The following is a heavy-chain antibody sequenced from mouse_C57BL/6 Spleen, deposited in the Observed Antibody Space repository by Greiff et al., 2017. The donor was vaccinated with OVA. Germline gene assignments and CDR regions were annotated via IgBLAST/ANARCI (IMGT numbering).Heavy chain of an antibody. V-gene: IGHV1-69*01. CDR3: GNGDLPFAY. Sequence: VQLQQSGAELVMPGASVKLSCKASGYTFTSYWMHWVKQRPGQGLEWIGEIDPSDSYTNYNQKFKGKSTLTVDNSSSTVYMQLSSLTSEDAAVYYCGNGDLPFAYWGQGTLVTVSA. CDR2: IDPSDSYT. CDR1: GYTFTSYW. J-gene: IGHJ3*01.